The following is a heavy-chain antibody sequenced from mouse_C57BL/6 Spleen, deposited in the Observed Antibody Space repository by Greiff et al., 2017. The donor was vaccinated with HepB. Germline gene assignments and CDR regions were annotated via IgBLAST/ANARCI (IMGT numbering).Heavy chain of an antibody. CDR2: SRNKANDYTT. CDR3: ARSYDGGRFAY. D-gene: IGHD2-3*01. CDR1: GFTFSDFY. J-gene: IGHJ3*01. V-gene: IGHV7-1*01. Sequence: DVKLVESGGGLVQSGRSLRLSCATSGFTFSDFYMEWVRQAPGKGLEWIAASRNKANDYTTEYSASVKGRFIVSRDTSQSILYLQMNALRAEDTAIYYCARSYDGGRFAYWGQGTLVTVSA.